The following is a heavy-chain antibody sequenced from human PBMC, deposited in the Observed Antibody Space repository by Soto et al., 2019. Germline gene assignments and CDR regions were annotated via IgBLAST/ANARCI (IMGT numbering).Heavy chain of an antibody. D-gene: IGHD3-3*01. CDR3: ARVSERITIFGVVPNWFDP. V-gene: IGHV4-59*01. Sequence: ETLSLTCTVSGGSISSYYWSWIRQPPGKGLEWIGYIYYSGSTNYNPSLKSRVTISVDTSKNQFSLKLSSVTAADTAVYYCARVSERITIFGVVPNWFDPWGQGTLVTVS. CDR2: IYYSGST. CDR1: GGSISSYY. J-gene: IGHJ5*02.